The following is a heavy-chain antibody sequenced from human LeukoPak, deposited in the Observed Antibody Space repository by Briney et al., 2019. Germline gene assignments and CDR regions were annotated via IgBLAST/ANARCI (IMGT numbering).Heavy chain of an antibody. CDR3: ASSIAAAGTNFQH. Sequence: SETLSLTCTVSGGSISSSSYYWDWIRQPPGKGLEWIGSIYYSGSTYYNPSLKSRATISVDTSKNQFSLKLSSVTAADTAVYYCASSIAAAGTNFQHWGQGTLVTVSS. V-gene: IGHV4-39*01. CDR2: IYYSGST. CDR1: GGSISSSSYY. D-gene: IGHD6-13*01. J-gene: IGHJ1*01.